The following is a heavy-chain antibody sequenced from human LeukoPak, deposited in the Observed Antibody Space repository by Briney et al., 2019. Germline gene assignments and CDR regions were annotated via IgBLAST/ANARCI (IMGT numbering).Heavy chain of an antibody. J-gene: IGHJ6*03. Sequence: SETLSLTCTVSGYSISSGYYWGWIRQPPGKGLEWIGSIYHSGSTYYNPSLKSRVTISVDTSKNQFSLKLNSVTPEDTAVYYCASARQWLEGHFDYYYYYMDVWGKGTTVTVSS. CDR3: ASARQWLEGHFDYYYYYMDV. V-gene: IGHV4-38-2*02. CDR1: GYSISSGYY. D-gene: IGHD6-19*01. CDR2: IYHSGST.